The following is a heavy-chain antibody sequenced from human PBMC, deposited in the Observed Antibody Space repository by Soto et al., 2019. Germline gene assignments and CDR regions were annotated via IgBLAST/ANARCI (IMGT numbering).Heavy chain of an antibody. CDR3: AKGSASSRPYYFDY. CDR1: GFTFSNYA. Sequence: GGSLRLSCASSGFTFSNYAMSLVRQAPGEGLEWFSAITGGGGDTYYADSVKGRFTISRDNSDNTLYLQMNSLRAEDTAVYYRAKGSASSRPYYFDYWGQGTLVTVSS. J-gene: IGHJ4*02. D-gene: IGHD2-2*01. V-gene: IGHV3-23*01. CDR2: ITGGGGDT.